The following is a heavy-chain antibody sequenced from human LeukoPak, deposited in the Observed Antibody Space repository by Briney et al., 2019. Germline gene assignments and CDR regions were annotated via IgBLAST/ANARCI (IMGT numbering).Heavy chain of an antibody. CDR2: ISWDGGST. D-gene: IGHD3-10*01. V-gene: IGHV3-43*01. Sequence: PGGSLRLSCAASGFTFDDYTMHWVRQAPGKGLEWVSLISWDGGSTYYADSVKGRFTISRDNSKNSLYLQMNSLRTEDTALYYCAKDRKRDGSGSITAQRWYAFGIWGQGTMVTVSS. J-gene: IGHJ3*02. CDR1: GFTFDDYT. CDR3: AKDRKRDGSGSITAQRWYAFGI.